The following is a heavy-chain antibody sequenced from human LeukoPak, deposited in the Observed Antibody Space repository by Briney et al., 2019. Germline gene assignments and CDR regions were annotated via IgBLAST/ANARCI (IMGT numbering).Heavy chain of an antibody. V-gene: IGHV3-30*04. CDR1: GFTFSSYA. Sequence: PGGSLTLSCAASGFTFSSYAMHWVRQAPGKGLEWVAVISYDGSNKYYADSVKGRFTISRDISKNTLYLQMNSLRAEDTALYYCARDNVPVGATTRPDYWGQGTLVTVSS. CDR3: ARDNVPVGATTRPDY. D-gene: IGHD1-26*01. CDR2: ISYDGSNK. J-gene: IGHJ4*02.